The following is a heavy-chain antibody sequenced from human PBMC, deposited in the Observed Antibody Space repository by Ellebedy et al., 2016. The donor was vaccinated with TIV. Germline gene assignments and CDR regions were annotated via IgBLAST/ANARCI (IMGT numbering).Heavy chain of an antibody. V-gene: IGHV3-53*05. D-gene: IGHD5-24*01. CDR2: PYRGGDT. Sequence: PGGSLRLSCAASGFSVADSNMTWVRQAPGKGLEWVSTPYRGGDTYYADSVKDRFTISRDTSKSTLSLQMRTLRTEDTAVYYCARVTRDVLYNIGGAFDIWGHGTMVTVS. CDR3: ARVTRDVLYNIGGAFDI. CDR1: GFSVADSN. J-gene: IGHJ3*02.